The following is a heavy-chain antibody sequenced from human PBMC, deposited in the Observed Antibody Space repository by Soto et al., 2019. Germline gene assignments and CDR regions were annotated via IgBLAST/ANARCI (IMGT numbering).Heavy chain of an antibody. CDR3: ARDSRSSPGYDSTWVTFDI. D-gene: IGHD3-22*01. J-gene: IGHJ3*02. V-gene: IGHV4-31*03. CDR2: IYYSGST. Sequence: PSETLSLTCTVSGGSISSGGYYWSWIRQHPGKGLEWIGYIYYSGSTYYNPSLKSRVTISVDTSKNQFSLKLSSVTAADTAVYYCARDSRSSPGYDSTWVTFDIWGQGTMVTVSS. CDR1: GGSISSGGYY.